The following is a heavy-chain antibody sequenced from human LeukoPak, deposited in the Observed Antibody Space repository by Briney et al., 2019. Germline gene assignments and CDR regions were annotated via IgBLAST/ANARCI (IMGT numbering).Heavy chain of an antibody. CDR1: GFTFSSYG. CDR3: AKLWEPFDY. J-gene: IGHJ4*02. V-gene: IGHV3-30*18. CDR2: ISYDGSNK. Sequence: GGSLRLSCAASGFTFSSYGMHWVRQAPGKGLEWVAVISYDGSNKYYADSVKGRFTISRDNSKNTLYLQMNSLRAEDTAVYYCAKLWEPFDYWGQGTLVTVSS. D-gene: IGHD1-14*01.